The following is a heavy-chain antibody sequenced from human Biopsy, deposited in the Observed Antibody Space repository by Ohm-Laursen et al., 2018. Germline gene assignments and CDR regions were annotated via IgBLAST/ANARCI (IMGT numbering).Heavy chain of an antibody. J-gene: IGHJ3*01. V-gene: IGHV1-18*01. CDR1: GYTFLNFG. Sequence: EASVKVSCKTSGYTFLNFGISWVRQAPGRGLEWMGWISPYNGNGDYEKNFHGRVTLTADTSTSTVYMELRSLRSGDTAVYYCATSHYFESTGYAFDFWGQGTMVSVSS. CDR2: ISPYNGNG. D-gene: IGHD3-22*01. CDR3: ATSHYFESTGYAFDF.